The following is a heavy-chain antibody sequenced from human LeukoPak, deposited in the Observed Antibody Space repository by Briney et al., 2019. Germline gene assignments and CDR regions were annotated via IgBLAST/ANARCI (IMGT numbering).Heavy chain of an antibody. CDR3: AREAWSSAWY. CDR2: ISWNSGSI. Sequence: GGSLRLSCAASGFTFDDYAMHWVRQAPGKGLEWVSGISWNSGSIGYADSVKGRFTISRDNAKNLLFLQMNSLRAEDTAVYYCAREAWSSAWYWGQGTLVTVSS. CDR1: GFTFDDYA. J-gene: IGHJ4*02. V-gene: IGHV3-9*01. D-gene: IGHD6-19*01.